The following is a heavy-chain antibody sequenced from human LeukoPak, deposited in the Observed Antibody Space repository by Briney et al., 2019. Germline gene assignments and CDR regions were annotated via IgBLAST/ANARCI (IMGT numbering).Heavy chain of an antibody. J-gene: IGHJ6*03. CDR1: GYTFTSYD. CDR3: ARGLGQHYDYVWGSYRTYYMDV. V-gene: IGHV1-8*03. Sequence: GASVKVSCKASGYTFTSYDTNWVRQAPGQGLEWMGWMNPNSGNTGYAQKFQGRVTITRNTSISTAYMELSSLRSEDTAVYYCARGLGQHYDYVWGSYRTYYMDVWGKGTTVTVSS. D-gene: IGHD3-16*02. CDR2: MNPNSGNT.